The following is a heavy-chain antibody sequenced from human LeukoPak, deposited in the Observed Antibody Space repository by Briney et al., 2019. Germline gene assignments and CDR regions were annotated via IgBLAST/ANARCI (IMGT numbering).Heavy chain of an antibody. D-gene: IGHD3-22*01. V-gene: IGHV3-30*04. CDR2: ISYDGSNK. CDR3: ASTSYYDSSGYYYPPMSNY. CDR1: GFTFSSYA. J-gene: IGHJ4*02. Sequence: GRSLRLSCAASGFTFSSYAMHWVRQAPGKGLEWVAVISYDGSNKYYADSVKGRFTSSRDNSKNTLYLQMNSLRAEDTAVYYCASTSYYDSSGYYYPPMSNYWGQGTLVTVSS.